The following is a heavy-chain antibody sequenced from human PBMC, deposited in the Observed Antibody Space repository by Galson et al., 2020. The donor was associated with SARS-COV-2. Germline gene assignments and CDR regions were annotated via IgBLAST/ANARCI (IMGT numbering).Heavy chain of an antibody. CDR1: GFNFSSYA. CDR3: AKEGGRDYFDY. J-gene: IGHJ4*02. Sequence: GESLKISCAASGFNFSSYAMSWVRQAPGKGLEWVSVIYSGGSTYYADSVTGRFTISRDNSKNTLYLQMNSLRAEDTAVYYCAKEGGRDYFDYWGQGTLVTVSS. CDR2: IYSGGST. V-gene: IGHV3-23*03. D-gene: IGHD3-16*01.